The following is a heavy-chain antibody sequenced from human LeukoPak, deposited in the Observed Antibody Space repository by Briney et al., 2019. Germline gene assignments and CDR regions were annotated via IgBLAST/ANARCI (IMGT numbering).Heavy chain of an antibody. Sequence: ASVTVSFKASGYTFTVYYMHWVRQAPGQGPEWMGWINPNSGGTNYAQKFQGRVTMTRDTSISTAYMELSRLRSDDTAVYYCASIIVGATTRNYWGQGTLVTVSS. CDR3: ASIIVGATTRNY. V-gene: IGHV1-2*02. CDR1: GYTFTVYY. CDR2: INPNSGGT. J-gene: IGHJ4*02. D-gene: IGHD1-26*01.